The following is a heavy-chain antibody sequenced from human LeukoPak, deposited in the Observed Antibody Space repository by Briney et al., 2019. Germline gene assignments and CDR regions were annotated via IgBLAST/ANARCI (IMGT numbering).Heavy chain of an antibody. Sequence: GGSLRLSCAASGFTFSSYAMSWVRQAPGKGLEWVSAISGSGGSTYYADSVKGRFTISRDNSKSTLYLQMNSLRAEDTAVYYCAKDRGAYGANWFDPWGQGTLVTVSS. J-gene: IGHJ5*02. D-gene: IGHD4-17*01. CDR2: ISGSGGST. CDR3: AKDRGAYGANWFDP. CDR1: GFTFSSYA. V-gene: IGHV3-23*01.